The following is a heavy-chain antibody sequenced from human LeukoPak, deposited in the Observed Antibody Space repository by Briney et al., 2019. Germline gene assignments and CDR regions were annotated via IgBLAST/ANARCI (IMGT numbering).Heavy chain of an antibody. CDR3: AKKLPDASSYFDF. V-gene: IGHV3-23*01. J-gene: IGHJ4*02. D-gene: IGHD6-6*01. CDR2: IGSGGYR. Sequence: GGSLRLSCVASGLTLSNYGTTWVRQAPGKGLEYVSSIGSGGYRFYGGSVKGRFSIFRDNSQNTVYLQMNSLRGEDTAIYFCAKKLPDASSYFDFWGQGILVTVSS. CDR1: GLTLSNYG.